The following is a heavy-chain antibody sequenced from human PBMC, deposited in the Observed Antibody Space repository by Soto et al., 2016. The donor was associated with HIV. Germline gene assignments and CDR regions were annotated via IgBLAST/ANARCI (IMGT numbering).Heavy chain of an antibody. V-gene: IGHV1-69*13. J-gene: IGHJ3*02. CDR2: IIPIFGTA. CDR1: GGTFSSYA. D-gene: IGHD2-15*01. CDR3: ARVNRPGILSGAAFDI. Sequence: QVQLVQSGAEVKKPGSSVKVSCKASGGTFSSYAISWVRQAPGQGLEWMGGIIPIFGTANYAQRFQGRVTITADESTSTAYMELSSLRSEDTAVYYCARVNRPGILSGAAFDIWGQGTMVTVSS.